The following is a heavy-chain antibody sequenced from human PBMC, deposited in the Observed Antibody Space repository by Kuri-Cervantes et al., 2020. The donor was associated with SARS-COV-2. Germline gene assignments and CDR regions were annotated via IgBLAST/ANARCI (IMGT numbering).Heavy chain of an antibody. CDR1: GFTFSSYA. CDR3: ASDAYDLWSGYSIALFDYFDY. J-gene: IGHJ4*02. V-gene: IGHV3-30-3*01. Sequence: GESLKISCAASGFTFSSYAMHWVRQAPGKGLEWVAVISYDGSNKYYADSVKGRFTISRDNSKNTLYLQMNSLRAEDTAVYYCASDAYDLWSGYSIALFDYFDYWGQGTLVTVSS. CDR2: ISYDGSNK. D-gene: IGHD3-3*01.